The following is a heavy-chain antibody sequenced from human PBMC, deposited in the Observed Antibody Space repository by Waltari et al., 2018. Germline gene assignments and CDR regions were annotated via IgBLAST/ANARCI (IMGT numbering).Heavy chain of an antibody. D-gene: IGHD6-19*01. CDR2: RKQDGSTQ. CDR3: ASEPLSSGWYGY. Sequence: EVQLVESGGGLVQPGGSLSLSCAASGFTFSGSWLRWVRQAPGKRVERVASRKQDGSTQSCVASGKGRCTISRANANISLYLQMNSLWTEHTAVYYCASEPLSSGWYGYWGQGTLVTVSS. CDR1: GFTFSGSW. V-gene: IGHV3-7*01. J-gene: IGHJ4*02.